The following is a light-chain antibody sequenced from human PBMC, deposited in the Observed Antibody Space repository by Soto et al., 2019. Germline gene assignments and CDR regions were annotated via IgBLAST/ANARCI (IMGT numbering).Light chain of an antibody. V-gene: IGLV1-36*01. Sequence: QSVLTQPPSVSEAPGQRVTISCSGSSSNIGNNAVNWYQQLPGKAPKLLIYYDDLLPSGVSDRFSGSKSGTSASLAISGLQSEDEADYYCAAWDDSLNGYVFGTGTKLTVL. CDR3: AAWDDSLNGYV. J-gene: IGLJ1*01. CDR2: YDD. CDR1: SSNIGNNA.